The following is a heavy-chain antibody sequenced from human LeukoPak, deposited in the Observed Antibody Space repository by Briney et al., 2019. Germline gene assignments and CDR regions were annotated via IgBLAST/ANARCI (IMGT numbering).Heavy chain of an antibody. D-gene: IGHD3-9*01. CDR1: GFTFSSYA. J-gene: IGHJ6*02. V-gene: IGHV3-23*01. Sequence: GGSLRFSCAGTGFTFSSYAMSWVRQAPGKGLEWVSGISGSGGTTYYADSVKGRFTISRDNSKNTLYLQMNSLRAEDTAVYYCARGVYDILTGYPYYYYGMDVWGQGTTVTVSS. CDR3: ARGVYDILTGYPYYYYGMDV. CDR2: ISGSGGTT.